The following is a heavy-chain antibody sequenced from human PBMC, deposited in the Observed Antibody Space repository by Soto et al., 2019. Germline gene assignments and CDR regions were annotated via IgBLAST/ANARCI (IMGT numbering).Heavy chain of an antibody. J-gene: IGHJ6*02. CDR1: GYTFTSYG. CDR3: ATSPRAARDYYYYYGMDV. CDR2: ISAYNGNT. Sequence: GASVKVSCKASGYTFTSYGISWVRQAPGQGLEWMGWISAYNGNTNYAQKLQGRVTMTTDTSTSTAYMELRSLRSDDTAVYYCATSPRAARDYYYYYGMDVWGQGTTVTVS. V-gene: IGHV1-18*01. D-gene: IGHD6-6*01.